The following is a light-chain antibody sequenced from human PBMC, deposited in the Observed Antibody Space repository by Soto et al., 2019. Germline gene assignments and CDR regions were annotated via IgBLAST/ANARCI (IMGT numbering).Light chain of an antibody. J-gene: IGLJ2*01. CDR1: SSNIGNNY. CDR3: ATWDSSLSAVV. Sequence: QSVLTQPPSVSATPGQKVTISCSGSSSNIGNNYVSWYRQLPGTAHQLLIYDNYKRPSGIPDRFSGSKSGTSATLGITGLQTGDEADYYCATWDSSLSAVVVGGGTQLTVL. CDR2: DNY. V-gene: IGLV1-51*01.